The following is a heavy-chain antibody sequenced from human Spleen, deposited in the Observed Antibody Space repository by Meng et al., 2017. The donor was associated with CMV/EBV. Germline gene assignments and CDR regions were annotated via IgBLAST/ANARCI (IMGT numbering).Heavy chain of an antibody. D-gene: IGHD1-26*01. CDR2: ISNSGTT. CDR3: APEYSGTYYAYFDY. CDR1: GGSGSNDNYY. V-gene: IGHV4-39*01. J-gene: IGHJ4*02. Sequence: SGGSGSNDNYYWGWIRQPPGKGLECIGTISNSGTTHYNPSLKSRVTISIDTTKNQFSLKLSSVTAADTAVYYCAPEYSGTYYAYFDYWGQGILVTVSS.